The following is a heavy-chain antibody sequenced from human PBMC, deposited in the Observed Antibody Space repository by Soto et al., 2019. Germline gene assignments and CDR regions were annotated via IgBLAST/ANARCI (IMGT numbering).Heavy chain of an antibody. CDR1: GFIFSDYS. Sequence: GGPLRLSFPPSGFIFSDYSMNWVRQAPGKGLEWISYITTTSSTMYYADSVKGRFTISRDNAKNSLYLQMNSLRDEDTAVYYCARDSSGRQYYGMDVWGQGTTVTVSS. J-gene: IGHJ6*02. CDR3: ARDSSGRQYYGMDV. CDR2: ITTTSSTM. D-gene: IGHD3-22*01. V-gene: IGHV3-48*02.